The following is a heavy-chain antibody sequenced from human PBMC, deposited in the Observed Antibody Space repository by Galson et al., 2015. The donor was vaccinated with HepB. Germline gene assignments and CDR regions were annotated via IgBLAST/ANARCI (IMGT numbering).Heavy chain of an antibody. CDR1: GFTFRSYG. J-gene: IGHJ6*02. D-gene: IGHD6-13*01. CDR2: IWYDGSNK. CDR3: ATYPGYSSPYYYYGMDV. V-gene: IGHV3-33*01. Sequence: SLRLSCAASGFTFRSYGMHWVRQAPGKGLEWVAVIWYDGSNKYYADSVKGRFTISRDNSKNTPYLQMNSLRAEDTAVYYCATYPGYSSPYYYYGMDVWGQGTAVTVSS.